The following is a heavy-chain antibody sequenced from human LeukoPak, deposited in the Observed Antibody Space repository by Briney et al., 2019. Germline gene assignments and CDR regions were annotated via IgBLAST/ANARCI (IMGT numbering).Heavy chain of an antibody. V-gene: IGHV4-59*08. CDR2: VVYSGST. J-gene: IGHJ3*01. Sequence: SETLSLTCTVSGGSISSYYWSWIRQPPGKGLEWIGFVVYSGSTNYNPSLKSRVTISIDTSNNQLSLKLSSVTAADTAVYYCARHREMDSYDAFDVWGQGTMVTVSS. D-gene: IGHD5-24*01. CDR3: ARHREMDSYDAFDV. CDR1: GGSISSYY.